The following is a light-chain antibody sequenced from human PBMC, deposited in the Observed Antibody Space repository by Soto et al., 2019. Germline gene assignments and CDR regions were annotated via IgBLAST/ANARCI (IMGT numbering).Light chain of an antibody. V-gene: IGKV1-5*01. CDR3: QQCNDSSGA. J-gene: IGKJ1*01. Sequence: ASQSISNWLAWYQQKPGRAPDLLIYGAYNLQSGVPSRFSGSGSGTDFTLTISSLQPDDFAAYYCQQCNDSSGAFGRGTKVDIK. CDR2: GAY. CDR1: QSISNW.